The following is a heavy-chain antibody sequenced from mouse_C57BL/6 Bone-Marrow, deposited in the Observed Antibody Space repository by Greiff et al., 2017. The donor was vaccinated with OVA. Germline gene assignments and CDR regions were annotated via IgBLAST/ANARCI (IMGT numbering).Heavy chain of an antibody. V-gene: IGHV14-4*01. CDR2: IDPENGDT. D-gene: IGHD4-1*01. Sequence: EVQLQQSGAELVRPGASVKLSCTASGFNIKDDYMHWVKQRPEQGLEWIGWIDPENGDTEYASKFQGKATITADTSSNTAYLQLSSLTSEDTAVYYCTTELGGGVSFDYWGQGTTLTVSS. CDR1: GFNIKDDY. CDR3: TTELGGGVSFDY. J-gene: IGHJ2*01.